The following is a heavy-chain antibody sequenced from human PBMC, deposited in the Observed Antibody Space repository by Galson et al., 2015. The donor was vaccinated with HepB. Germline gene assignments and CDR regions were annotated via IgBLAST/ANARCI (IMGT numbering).Heavy chain of an antibody. V-gene: IGHV1-2*06. CDR3: TRGTFSSGYSPFDS. CDR2: INPNSGGT. Sequence: SVKVSCKASGYTFTGYYMYWVRQAPGQGLEWMGRINPNSGGTNYAQRFQGRVTMTRDTSISTAYMELSRLRSDDTAVYYCTRGTFSSGYSPFDSWGQGTLVTVSS. J-gene: IGHJ5*01. CDR1: GYTFTGYY. D-gene: IGHD3-22*01.